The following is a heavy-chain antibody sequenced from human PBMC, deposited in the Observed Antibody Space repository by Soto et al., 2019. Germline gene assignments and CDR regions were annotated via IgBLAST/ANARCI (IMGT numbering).Heavy chain of an antibody. J-gene: IGHJ6*03. Sequence: PSETLSLTCAVYGGSFSGYYWSWIRQPPGKGLEWIGEINHSGSTNYNPSLKSRVTISVDTSKNQFSLKLSSVTAADTAVYYFARVFTPDYSYGPRDYYYYMDVWGKGTTVTVSS. CDR1: GGSFSGYY. D-gene: IGHD5-18*01. V-gene: IGHV4-34*01. CDR3: ARVFTPDYSYGPRDYYYYMDV. CDR2: INHSGST.